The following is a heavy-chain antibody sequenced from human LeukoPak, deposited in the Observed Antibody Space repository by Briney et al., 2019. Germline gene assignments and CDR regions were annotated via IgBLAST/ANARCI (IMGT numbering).Heavy chain of an antibody. V-gene: IGHV4-59*12. CDR3: ARSGTTYDY. CDR1: GCSISSYY. Sequence: SGTLSLTCTVSGCSISSYYWSWIRQPPGKGLEWIGYIYYSGSTNYNPSLKSRVTISVDTSKNQFSLKLSSVTAADTAVYYCARSGTTYDYWGQGTLVTVSS. CDR2: IYYSGST. D-gene: IGHD1-26*01. J-gene: IGHJ4*02.